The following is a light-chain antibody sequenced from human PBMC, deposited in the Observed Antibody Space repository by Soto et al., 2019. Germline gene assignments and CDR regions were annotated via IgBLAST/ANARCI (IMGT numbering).Light chain of an antibody. CDR2: GAS. CDR3: QHYNNWPALYT. V-gene: IGKV3-15*01. Sequence: EIVMTQSPATLSVSPGERATLSCRASQSVSSNLAWYQQKPGQAPRLLIYGASTRATGISARFSGSGSGTEFTLTISSLQSEDFAVYFCQHYNNWPALYTFARGPSWRSN. J-gene: IGKJ2*01. CDR1: QSVSSN.